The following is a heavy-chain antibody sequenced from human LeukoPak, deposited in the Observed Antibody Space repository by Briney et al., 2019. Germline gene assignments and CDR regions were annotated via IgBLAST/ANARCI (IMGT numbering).Heavy chain of an antibody. Sequence: PSETLSLTCTVSGGSISSSSYYWGWIRQPPGKGLEWIGSIYYSGSTYYNPSLKSRVTISVDTSKNQFSLKLSSVTAADTAVYYCARDSGGSYYGIDYWGQGTLVTVSS. CDR3: ARDSGGSYYGIDY. D-gene: IGHD1-26*01. CDR2: IYYSGST. CDR1: GGSISSSSYY. J-gene: IGHJ4*02. V-gene: IGHV4-39*07.